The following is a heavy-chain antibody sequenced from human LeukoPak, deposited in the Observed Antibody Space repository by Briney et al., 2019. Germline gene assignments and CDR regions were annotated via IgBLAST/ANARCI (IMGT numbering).Heavy chain of an antibody. D-gene: IGHD3-9*01. V-gene: IGHV1-18*01. CDR2: ISAYNGNT. CDR1: GYTFTSYG. Sequence: ASVKVPCKASGYTFTSYGISWVRQAPGQGLEWMGWISAYNGNTNYAQKLQGRVTMTTDTSTSTAYMELRSLRSDDTAVYYCARVYYDILTGDYDYWGQGTLVTVSS. CDR3: ARVYYDILTGDYDY. J-gene: IGHJ4*02.